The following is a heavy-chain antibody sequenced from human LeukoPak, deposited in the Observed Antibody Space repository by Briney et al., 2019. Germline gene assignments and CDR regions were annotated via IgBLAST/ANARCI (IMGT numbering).Heavy chain of an antibody. CDR3: AKDFLWFGDPAQAFDI. V-gene: IGHV3-30*02. D-gene: IGHD3-10*01. Sequence: PGGTLRLSCAASGFPFSSYTMSWVRQAPGKGLEWVAFIRYDGSNKYYADSVKGRFTISRDNSKNTLYLQMNSLRAEDTAVYYCAKDFLWFGDPAQAFDIWGQGTMVTVSS. J-gene: IGHJ3*02. CDR1: GFPFSSYT. CDR2: IRYDGSNK.